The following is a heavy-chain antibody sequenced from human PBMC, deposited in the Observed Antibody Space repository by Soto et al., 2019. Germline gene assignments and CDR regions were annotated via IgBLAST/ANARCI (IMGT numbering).Heavy chain of an antibody. V-gene: IGHV3-20*04. Sequence: GGSLRLSCAASGFTFDDYCMTWVRQAPGKGLECVSRINWNGGSTTYADSVKGRFTISRDNAKNSLYLQMNSLRAEDTALYYCARDYYTSGTYYNGFDHWGQGTLVTVSS. CDR2: INWNGGST. CDR3: ARDYYTSGTYYNGFDH. CDR1: GFTFDDYC. D-gene: IGHD3-10*01. J-gene: IGHJ5*02.